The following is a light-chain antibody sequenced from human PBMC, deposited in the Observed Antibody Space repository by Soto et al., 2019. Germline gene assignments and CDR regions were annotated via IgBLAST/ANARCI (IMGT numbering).Light chain of an antibody. J-gene: IGKJ4*01. CDR2: DAS. CDR3: QQRSNWPLT. CDR1: QSVSSY. V-gene: IGKV3-11*01. Sequence: EIVLTQSPATLSFARGERATLSCSASQSVSSYSALYQQKPGQAPRLLIYDASNRATGIPARFSGSGSGTDFTLTISSLEPEDFAVFYCQQRSNWPLTFGGGTKVDIK.